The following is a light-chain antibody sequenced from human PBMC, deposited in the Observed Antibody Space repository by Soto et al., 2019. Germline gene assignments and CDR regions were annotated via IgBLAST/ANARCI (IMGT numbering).Light chain of an antibody. CDR2: GAV. Sequence: DIQMTQSPSSLSASVGDSVTITCRASQSIASYVNWYQQKPGKAPKLLILGAVILQSGVPSRFRGSGSGTEFSFNITSLQPEDVATYYCQQYDDLPITFGQGTRLEIK. CDR1: QSIASY. CDR3: QQYDDLPIT. J-gene: IGKJ5*01. V-gene: IGKV1-33*01.